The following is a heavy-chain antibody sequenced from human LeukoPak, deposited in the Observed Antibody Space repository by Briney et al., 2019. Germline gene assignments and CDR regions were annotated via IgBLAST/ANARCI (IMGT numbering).Heavy chain of an antibody. CDR2: FYYGGNT. CDR1: GGSISGRSHY. J-gene: IGHJ4*02. V-gene: IGHV4-39*01. D-gene: IGHD3-22*01. Sequence: SETLSLTCIVSGGSISGRSHYWGWIRQPPGKGLEWIGSFYYGGNTYYNPSLKSRVTISVDTSKNQFSLKLSTVAAADTAVYYCARHDYYDSSGYYKWGQGTLVIVSS. CDR3: ARHDYYDSSGYYK.